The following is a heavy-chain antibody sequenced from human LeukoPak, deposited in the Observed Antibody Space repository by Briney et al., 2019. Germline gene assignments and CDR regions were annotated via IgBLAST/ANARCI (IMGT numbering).Heavy chain of an antibody. CDR3: VREDAHTYYFDF. CDR1: GHTFTSYH. V-gene: IGHV1-46*01. CDR2: IKSTGDTT. D-gene: IGHD2-2*01. J-gene: IGHJ4*02. Sequence: GASVQVSCKTSGHTFTSYHMHWVRQAPGQGLKWVAIIKSTGDTTVYAQKFQGRVTVTRDTSTSTVYMDLSSLSSEDTAVYYCVREDAHTYYFDFWGPGTLVTVSS.